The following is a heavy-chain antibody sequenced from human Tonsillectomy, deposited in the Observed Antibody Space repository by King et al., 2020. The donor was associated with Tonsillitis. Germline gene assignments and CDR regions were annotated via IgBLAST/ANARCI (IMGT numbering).Heavy chain of an antibody. V-gene: IGHV3-53*04. J-gene: IGHJ4*02. Sequence: VQLVESGGGLVQPGGSLRLSCAASGFTVSSNHMSWVRQAPGKGLEWVSVIYSGGSTYYADSVKGRFTISSHNSKNTVYLQMNSLRTEDTAVYYCAREGIAAAGFTCWGQGTLVTVSS. CDR3: AREGIAAAGFTC. CDR2: IYSGGST. D-gene: IGHD6-13*01. CDR1: GFTVSSNH.